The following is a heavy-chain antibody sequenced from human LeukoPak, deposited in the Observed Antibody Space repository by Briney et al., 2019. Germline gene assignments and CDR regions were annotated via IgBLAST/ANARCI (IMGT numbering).Heavy chain of an antibody. CDR1: GFTFSIYT. J-gene: IGHJ4*02. CDR2: TSSKSTDI. V-gene: IGHV3-21*01. CDR3: ARTKAAHMGFDY. D-gene: IGHD2-8*01. Sequence: GGSLRLSCAASGFTFSIYTMNWVRQAPGKGLEWVSATSSKSTDIYYADSMKGRFTISRDNAKNSLYLQMNSLRVDDTAVYYCARTKAAHMGFDYWGQGTLVTVSS.